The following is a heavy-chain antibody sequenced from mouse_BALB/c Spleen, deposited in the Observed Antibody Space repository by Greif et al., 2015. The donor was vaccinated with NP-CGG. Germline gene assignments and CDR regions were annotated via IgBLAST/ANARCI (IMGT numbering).Heavy chain of an antibody. V-gene: IGHV1-7*01. D-gene: IGHD4-1*01. CDR1: GYTFTSYW. Sequence: VQLQQSGAELAKPGASVKMSCKASGYTFTSYWMHWVKQRPGQGLEWVGYINPSTGYIEYNQKFKDKATLTADKSSSTAYMQLSSLTSEDSAVYYCARLGLGAYWGQGTLVTVSA. CDR2: INPSTGYI. CDR3: ARLGLGAY. J-gene: IGHJ3*01.